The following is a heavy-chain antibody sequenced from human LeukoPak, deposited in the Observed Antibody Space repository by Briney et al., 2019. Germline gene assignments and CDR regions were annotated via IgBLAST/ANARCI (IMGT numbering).Heavy chain of an antibody. J-gene: IGHJ4*02. CDR3: SEGYFEPFAH. CDR2: LSYTGKT. CDR1: GASVSSSH. V-gene: IGHV4-59*02. D-gene: IGHD3-9*01. Sequence: SETLSLTCVVSGASVSSSHWNWIRHLPGKGLEWIGCLSYTGKTDYNPSLSGRVTMSLGTSNNQVSLTLRSVTAADTAVYYCSEGYFEPFAHWGQGILVAVSS.